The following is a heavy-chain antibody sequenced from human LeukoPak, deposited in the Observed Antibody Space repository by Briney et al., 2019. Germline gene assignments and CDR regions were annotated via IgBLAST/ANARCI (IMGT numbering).Heavy chain of an antibody. CDR3: ARKTGDC. CDR1: GFTFSSYG. D-gene: IGHD1-14*01. CDR2: IWYDGSNK. Sequence: PGGSLRLSCAASGFTFSSYGMHWVRQAPGKGLEWVAVIWYDGSNKYYADSVKGRFTISRDNAKNSLYLQMNSLRVEDTAVYYCARKTGDCWGQGTLVIVSS. J-gene: IGHJ4*02. V-gene: IGHV3-33*01.